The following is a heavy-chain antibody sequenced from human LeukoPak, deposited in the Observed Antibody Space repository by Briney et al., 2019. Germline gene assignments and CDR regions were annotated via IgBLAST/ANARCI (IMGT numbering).Heavy chain of an antibody. V-gene: IGHV3-33*06. CDR3: AKNGVYCDVHCPADF. CDR1: GFTFSNYG. CDR2: IWSDGRNK. D-gene: IGHD2-21*02. J-gene: IGHJ4*02. Sequence: PGGSLRLSCAASGFTFSNYGMNWVHQAPGKGLEWVAVIWSDGRNKYYAESVKGRFTISRDDSKNTLYLQMNSLRADDTAIYYCAKNGVYCDVHCPADFWGQGTLVTVSS.